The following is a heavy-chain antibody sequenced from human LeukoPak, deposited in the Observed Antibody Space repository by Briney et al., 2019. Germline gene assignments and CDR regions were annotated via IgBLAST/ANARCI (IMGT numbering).Heavy chain of an antibody. Sequence: SETLSLTCTVSGGSISSGDYYWSWIRQPPGKGLEWIGYIYYSGSTYYNPSLKSRVTISVDTSKNQFSLKLSSVTAADTAVYYCARDRRQLAFGYWGQGTLVTVSS. CDR1: GGSISSGDYY. J-gene: IGHJ4*02. V-gene: IGHV4-30-4*08. CDR3: ARDRRQLAFGY. D-gene: IGHD6-6*01. CDR2: IYYSGST.